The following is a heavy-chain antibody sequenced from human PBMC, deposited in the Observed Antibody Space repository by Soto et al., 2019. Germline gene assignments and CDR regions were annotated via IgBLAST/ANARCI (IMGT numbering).Heavy chain of an antibody. CDR3: ARGYRQSGSSSSWVFDY. Sequence: QVQLQESGPGLVKPSQTLSLICTVSGGSINSGGYYWNWIRQHPGKGLEWIGYIFYSGNTYYNPFLRSRVTISADTSENQFSLHLSSVTAADTAVYFCARGYRQSGSSSSWVFDYWGQGTLVNVSS. J-gene: IGHJ4*02. D-gene: IGHD6-13*01. V-gene: IGHV4-31*03. CDR1: GGSINSGGYY. CDR2: IFYSGNT.